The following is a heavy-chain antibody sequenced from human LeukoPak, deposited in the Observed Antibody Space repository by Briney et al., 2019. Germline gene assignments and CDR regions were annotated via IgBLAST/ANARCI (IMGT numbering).Heavy chain of an antibody. CDR1: GFTFKNYA. Sequence: GGSLRLSCAASGFTFKNYALSWVRQAPGKGLEWVSGFSVNGRDTYYADFVKGRFTIARDIAKNTLYLQMNSLRAEDTATYYCARPGRTAAGLFDSWGQGTLVTVSS. V-gene: IGHV3-23*01. CDR2: FSVNGRDT. J-gene: IGHJ4*02. CDR3: ARPGRTAAGLFDS. D-gene: IGHD6-13*01.